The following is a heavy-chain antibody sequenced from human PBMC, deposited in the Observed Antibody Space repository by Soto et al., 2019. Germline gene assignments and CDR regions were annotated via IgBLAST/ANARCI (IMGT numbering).Heavy chain of an antibody. CDR3: ARGASVTDHGEVDP. J-gene: IGHJ5*02. CDR2: ISAYNGNT. D-gene: IGHD4-17*01. V-gene: IGHV1-18*04. Sequence: SVEVSGRAACYTFTSYGISWVRQAPGQGLEWMGWISAYNGNTNYAQKLQGRVTMTTDTSTSTAYMELRSLRSDDTAVYYCARGASVTDHGEVDPWGQGTLVTVSS. CDR1: CYTFTSYG.